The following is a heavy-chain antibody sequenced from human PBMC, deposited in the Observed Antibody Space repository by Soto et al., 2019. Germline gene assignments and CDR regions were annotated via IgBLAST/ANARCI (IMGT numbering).Heavy chain of an antibody. CDR3: ARAGIRVLRFLEWLVDI. J-gene: IGHJ3*02. Sequence: SETLSLTCAVYGGSFSGYYWSWIRQPPGKGLEWIGEINHSGSTNYNPSLKSRVTISVDTSKNQFSLKLSSVTAADTAVYYCARAGIRVLRFLEWLVDIWGQGTMVTVSS. D-gene: IGHD3-3*01. V-gene: IGHV4-34*01. CDR1: GGSFSGYY. CDR2: INHSGST.